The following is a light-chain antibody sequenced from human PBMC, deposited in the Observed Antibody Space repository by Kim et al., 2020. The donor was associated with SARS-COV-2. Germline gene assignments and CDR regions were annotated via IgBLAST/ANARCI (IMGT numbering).Light chain of an antibody. Sequence: QSVLTQPPSVSAAPGQKVTISCSGSRSNIGNNPVSWYQQFPGTAPKLITYDNDKRPSGIPDRFSSSKSGTSATLGITGLRTGDEADYYCATWDSSLSVGVFGGGTKETVL. CDR2: DND. CDR1: RSNIGNNP. V-gene: IGLV1-51*01. J-gene: IGLJ3*02. CDR3: ATWDSSLSVGV.